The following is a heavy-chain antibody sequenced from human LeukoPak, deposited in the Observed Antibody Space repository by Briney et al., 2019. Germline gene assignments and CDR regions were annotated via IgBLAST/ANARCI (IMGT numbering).Heavy chain of an antibody. V-gene: IGHV1-8*01. CDR2: MNPNSGNT. CDR1: GYTFTSYD. CDR3: ARGHHDSSGYYWDYYYYMDV. D-gene: IGHD3-22*01. Sequence: ASVRVSCKASGYTFTSYDINWVRQATGQGLEWMGWMNPNSGNTGYAQKFQGRVTMTRNTSISTAYMGLSSLRSEDTAVYYCARGHHDSSGYYWDYYYYMDVWGKGTTVTVSS. J-gene: IGHJ6*03.